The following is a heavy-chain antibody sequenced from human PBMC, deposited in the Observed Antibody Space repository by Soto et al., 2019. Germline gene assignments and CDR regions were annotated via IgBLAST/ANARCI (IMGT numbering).Heavy chain of an antibody. V-gene: IGHV3-23*01. D-gene: IGHD3-22*01. J-gene: IGHJ5*02. CDR2: ISGSGGST. Sequence: GGSLRLSCAASGFTFSSYAMSWVRQAPGKGLEWVSAISGSGGSTYYADSMKGRFTISRDNSKNTLYLQMNSLRAEDAAVYYCAKDALRYYDSSGYYLNWFDPWGQGTLVTVSS. CDR1: GFTFSSYA. CDR3: AKDALRYYDSSGYYLNWFDP.